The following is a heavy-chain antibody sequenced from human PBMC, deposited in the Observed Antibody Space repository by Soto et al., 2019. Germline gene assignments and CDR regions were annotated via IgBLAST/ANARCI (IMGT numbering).Heavy chain of an antibody. CDR2: INMDGSVT. Sequence: EVQLVESGGGLVQPGGSLRLSCVASGFTVSSDWMHWVRQGAGKGLVWVSRINMDGSVTNYADSVKGRFTISRDNAKNTVYLQMNSLRVEDTAVYYCARGPRGVYGNDYWGQGALVTVSS. CDR1: GFTVSSDW. J-gene: IGHJ4*02. CDR3: ARGPRGVYGNDY. D-gene: IGHD2-8*02. V-gene: IGHV3-74*01.